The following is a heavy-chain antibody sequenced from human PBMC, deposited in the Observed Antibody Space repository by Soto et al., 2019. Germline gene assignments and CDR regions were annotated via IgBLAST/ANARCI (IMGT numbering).Heavy chain of an antibody. V-gene: IGHV3-7*01. Sequence: EVQLVESGGGLVQPGGSLRLSCAAPGFTFSSYWMSWVRQAPGKGLEWVANIKQDGSEKYYVDSVKGRFTISRDNAKNSLYLQMNSLRAEDTAVYYCARDLGEGYYFDYWGQGTLVTVSS. CDR2: IKQDGSEK. J-gene: IGHJ4*02. CDR3: ARDLGEGYYFDY. CDR1: GFTFSSYW.